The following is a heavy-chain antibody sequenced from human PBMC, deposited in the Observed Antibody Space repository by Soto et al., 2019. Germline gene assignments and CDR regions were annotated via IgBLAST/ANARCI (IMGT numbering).Heavy chain of an antibody. CDR3: SRVKVMITFGGVIGRAFDI. CDR2: IYYSGST. V-gene: IGHV4-31*03. Sequence: SETLSLTCTVSGGSISSGGYYWSWIRQHPGKGLEWIGYIYYSGSTYYNPPLKSRVTISVDTSKNQFSLKLSSVTAADTAVYYFSRVKVMITFGGVIGRAFDIWGQGTMVTVSS. J-gene: IGHJ3*02. D-gene: IGHD3-16*02. CDR1: GGSISSGGYY.